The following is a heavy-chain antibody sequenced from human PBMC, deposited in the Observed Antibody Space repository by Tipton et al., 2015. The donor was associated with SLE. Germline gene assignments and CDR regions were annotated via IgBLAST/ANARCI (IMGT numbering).Heavy chain of an antibody. Sequence: TLSLTCTVSGGSIGSGGYQWTWIRQPAGKGLEWIGHIYGSGNTNYNPSLKSRVVISVDTSKNQFSLRLTSVTAADTAVYYCTRDPYYYDSSGSPYSYWGQGTLVTVSS. J-gene: IGHJ4*02. D-gene: IGHD3-22*01. CDR1: GGSIGSGGYQ. CDR2: IYGSGNT. CDR3: TRDPYYYDSSGSPYSY. V-gene: IGHV4-61*09.